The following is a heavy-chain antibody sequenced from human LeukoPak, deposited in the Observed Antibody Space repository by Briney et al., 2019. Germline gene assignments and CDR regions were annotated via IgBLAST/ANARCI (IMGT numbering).Heavy chain of an antibody. J-gene: IGHJ2*01. Sequence: VGSLSLSCAASGLTFSRYSMNCVREGPGEGLGWVSYISSSSSTLYYADSVKGRFTISRDNANNTLYLQMNSLRAEDTAVYYCAGSLRAYCSSTSCWYLDLWGRGTLVTVSS. CDR2: ISSSSSTL. CDR3: AGSLRAYCSSTSCWYLDL. CDR1: GLTFSRYS. D-gene: IGHD2-2*01. V-gene: IGHV3-48*04.